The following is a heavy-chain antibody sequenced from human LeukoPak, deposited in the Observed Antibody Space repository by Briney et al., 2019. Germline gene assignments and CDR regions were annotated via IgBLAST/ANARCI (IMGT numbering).Heavy chain of an antibody. V-gene: IGHV4-39*07. Sequence: SETLSLTCTVSGGSISSSSYYWGWIRQPPGKGLEWIGSIYYSGSTYYNPSLKSRVTISVDTSKNQFSLKLSSVTAADTAVYYCARDSGGAEYFQHWGQGTLVTVSS. J-gene: IGHJ1*01. CDR2: IYYSGST. CDR1: GGSISSSSYY. D-gene: IGHD3-10*01. CDR3: ARDSGGAEYFQH.